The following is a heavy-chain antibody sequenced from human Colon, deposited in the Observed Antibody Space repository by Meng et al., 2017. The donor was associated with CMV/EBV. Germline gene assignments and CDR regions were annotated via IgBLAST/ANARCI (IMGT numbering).Heavy chain of an antibody. CDR3: ARGPQQLAGLFDY. CDR1: GYKFTSSA. Sequence: CWPSGYKFTSSAVTWVRQAPGQGLEWMGWFNTNTGHPAYAQGFTERFVFSLDTSVSTAYLQISDLKADDTAVYYCARGPQQLAGLFDYWGQGTLVTVSS. V-gene: IGHV7-4-1*02. CDR2: FNTNTGHP. D-gene: IGHD6-13*01. J-gene: IGHJ4*02.